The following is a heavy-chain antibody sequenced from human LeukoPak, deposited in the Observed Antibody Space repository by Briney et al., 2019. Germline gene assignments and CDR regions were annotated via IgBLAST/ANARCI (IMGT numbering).Heavy chain of an antibody. CDR1: GFTFSAYW. Sequence: GGSLRLSCAASGFTFSAYWMGWVRQGPGKGLEWVANIKSDGTETFSVDSVKGRFTISRDNAKNSLYLKMNSLRAEDTAMYYCTRDGSGWSAYWGQGTLVTVSS. J-gene: IGHJ4*02. CDR2: IKSDGTET. CDR3: TRDGSGWSAY. V-gene: IGHV3-7*04. D-gene: IGHD6-19*01.